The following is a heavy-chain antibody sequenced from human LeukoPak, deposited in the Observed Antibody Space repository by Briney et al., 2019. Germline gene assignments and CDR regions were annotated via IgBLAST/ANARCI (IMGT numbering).Heavy chain of an antibody. CDR3: AGSTVTTFDY. CDR2: IYYSGST. CDR1: GGPISSYY. D-gene: IGHD4-11*01. Sequence: SETLSLTCTASGGPISSYYWSWIRQPPGKGLEWIGYIYYSGSTNYNPSLKSRVTISVDTSKNQFSLKLSSVTAADTAVYYCAGSTVTTFDYWGQGTLVTVSS. J-gene: IGHJ4*02. V-gene: IGHV4-59*12.